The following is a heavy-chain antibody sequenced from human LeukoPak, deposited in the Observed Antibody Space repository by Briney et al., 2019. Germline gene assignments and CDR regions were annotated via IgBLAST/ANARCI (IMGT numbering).Heavy chain of an antibody. CDR1: GGTFSSYA. CDR3: GRVTATTLTYYYGMDV. CDR2: IIPIFGTA. Sequence: ASVKVSCKASGGTFSSYAISWVRQAPGQGLEWMGGIIPIFGTANYAQKSQGRVTITADESTSTAYMELSSLRSEDTAVYYCGRVTATTLTYYYGMDVWGQGTTVTVSS. J-gene: IGHJ6*02. D-gene: IGHD2-21*02. V-gene: IGHV1-69*13.